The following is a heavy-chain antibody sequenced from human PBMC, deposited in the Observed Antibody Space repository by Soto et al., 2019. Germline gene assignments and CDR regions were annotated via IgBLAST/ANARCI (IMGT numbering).Heavy chain of an antibody. D-gene: IGHD5-18*01. CDR1: GGSISSSSYY. CDR2: IFYSGST. CDR3: VCIFSGGYNYGFYYYGMDVWGQGTTVTVSSGKESKASVKVSCKASGYYYYYGLDV. J-gene: IGHJ6*02. Sequence: PSETLSLTCTVSGGSISSSSYYWGWIRQPPGKGLEWIGSIFYSGSTYYNPSLKSRVTISVDTSKNQFSLKLSSVTAADTAMYYCVCIFSGGYNYGFYYYGMDVWGQGTTVTVSSGKESKASVKVSCKASGYYYYYGLDVWGQGTTVTVSS. V-gene: IGHV4-39*01.